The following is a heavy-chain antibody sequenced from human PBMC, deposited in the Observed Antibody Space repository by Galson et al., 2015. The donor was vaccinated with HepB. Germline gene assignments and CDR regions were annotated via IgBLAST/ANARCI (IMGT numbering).Heavy chain of an antibody. CDR2: ISGSGATM. J-gene: IGHJ4*02. CDR3: AKARGTQWEPDS. V-gene: IGHV3-23*01. Sequence: SLRLSCAASGVTFSNYAMGWVRQAPGKGLEWVSAISGSGATMYYADSVKGRFTISRDNSRNTLYLLMNSLRAEDAALYYCAKARGTQWEPDSWGQGTLVTVSS. D-gene: IGHD1-26*01. CDR1: GVTFSNYA.